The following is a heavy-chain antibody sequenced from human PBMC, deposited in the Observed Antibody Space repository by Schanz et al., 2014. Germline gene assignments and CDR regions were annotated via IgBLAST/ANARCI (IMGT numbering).Heavy chain of an antibody. CDR1: GFIFEDYA. Sequence: VQLVESGGGLVQPGRSLRLSCAASGFIFEDYAMYWVRQAPGKGLEWVSGILLRSGHRDYANSVKDRFIISRDRSSLYLQMNSLRAEDTAFYYCVKDLAPGGADVWGQGTTVTVSS. CDR3: VKDLAPGGADV. V-gene: IGHV3-9*01. D-gene: IGHD2-15*01. J-gene: IGHJ6*02. CDR2: ILLRSGHR.